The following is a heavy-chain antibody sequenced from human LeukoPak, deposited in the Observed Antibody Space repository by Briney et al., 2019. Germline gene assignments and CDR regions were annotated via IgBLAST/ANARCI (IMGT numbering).Heavy chain of an antibody. Sequence: SETLSLTCIVSGDSISSYYWSWIRQPPGKGLEWIGYTSHSGSTNSNPSLKSRVTISVDTSKNQFSLTLSSVTAADTAMYYCVRAGKNSRRYAYSGQGTLVSLSS. V-gene: IGHV4-59*01. J-gene: IGHJ4*02. CDR1: GDSISSYY. CDR2: TSHSGST. D-gene: IGHD2/OR15-2a*01. CDR3: VRAGKNSRRYAY.